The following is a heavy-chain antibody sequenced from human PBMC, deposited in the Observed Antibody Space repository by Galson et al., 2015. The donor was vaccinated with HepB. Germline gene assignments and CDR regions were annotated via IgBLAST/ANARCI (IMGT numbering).Heavy chain of an antibody. J-gene: IGHJ5*02. CDR3: ARVGGRWLTIGRGQRGDNWFDP. D-gene: IGHD5-24*01. V-gene: IGHV3-23*01. CDR2: ISGSGDST. Sequence: SLRLSCAASGFTFSSYAMSWVRQAPGKGLEWVSVISGSGDSTFYADSVKGRFTISRDNSKNTLSLQMNSLRAEDTAVYYCARVGGRWLTIGRGQRGDNWFDPWGQGTLVTVSS. CDR1: GFTFSSYA.